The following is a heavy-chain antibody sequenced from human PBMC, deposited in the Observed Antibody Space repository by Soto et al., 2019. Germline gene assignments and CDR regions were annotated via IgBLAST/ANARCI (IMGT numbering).Heavy chain of an antibody. J-gene: IGHJ5*02. V-gene: IGHV5-51*01. CDR2: IFPSDSDT. CDR1: GYKFTSSW. Sequence: GESLKISCRTSGYKFTSSWIAWVRKMPGEGLEWMGIIFPSDSDTRYSPSFQGQVTISADRSTSTVFLQWASLKASDTAVYFCARKDKSGYFNWFDPWGQGTLVTVSS. CDR3: ARKDKSGYFNWFDP. D-gene: IGHD3-22*01.